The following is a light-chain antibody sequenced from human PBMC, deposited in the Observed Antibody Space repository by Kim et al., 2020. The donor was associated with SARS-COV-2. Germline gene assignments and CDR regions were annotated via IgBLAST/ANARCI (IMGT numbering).Light chain of an antibody. CDR2: AAS. V-gene: IGKV1-39*01. CDR3: QQCYTTPRT. Sequence: DTQMTQSPSSLSASVGDRVTITCRASQSISNYLNWYQQKPGKAPKLLIYAASSLQSGVPSRFSGSGSGTEFTLTISSLQPEDVATYYCQQCYTTPRTFGQGTKVDIK. CDR1: QSISNY. J-gene: IGKJ1*01.